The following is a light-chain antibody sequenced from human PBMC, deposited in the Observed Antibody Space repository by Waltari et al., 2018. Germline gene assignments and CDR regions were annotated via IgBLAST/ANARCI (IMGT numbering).Light chain of an antibody. V-gene: IGKV4-1*01. J-gene: IGKJ4*01. CDR2: WAS. CDR3: QQYYTSPLT. Sequence: IVMTQSPDFLGVSLGERATINCRSSQSLLSSSNNKNYLAWYQQKPGQPPRLLMYWASLRESGVPERFSGSGSATDFTLTISSLQAEDVAVYYCQQYYTSPLTFGGGTKVEIK. CDR1: QSLLSSSNNKNY.